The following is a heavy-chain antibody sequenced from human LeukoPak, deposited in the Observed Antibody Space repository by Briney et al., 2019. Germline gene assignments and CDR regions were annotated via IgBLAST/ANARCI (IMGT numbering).Heavy chain of an antibody. CDR1: GFSYSSFG. D-gene: IGHD6-19*01. Sequence: GGSLRLSCAASGFSYSSFGMHWVRQAPGKGLEWVAFIRYDGSNTYYADSVKGRFTISRDNSKNTLYLQMNSLRPEDTAMYYCAKDDSTDWYYSDSCGQGTLVTVSS. CDR3: AKDDSTDWYYSDS. CDR2: IRYDGSNT. J-gene: IGHJ4*02. V-gene: IGHV3-30*02.